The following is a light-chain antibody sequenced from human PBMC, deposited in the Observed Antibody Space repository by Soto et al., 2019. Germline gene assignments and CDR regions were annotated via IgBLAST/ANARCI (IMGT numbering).Light chain of an antibody. Sequence: SVLTQPAPLSGSPGQSITISCTGNSSDVGGYNYVSWYQQHPGKAPKLMIYDVSNRPSGVSNRFSGSKSGNTASLTISGLQAEDEADYYCSSYTSSRYVFGTGTKVTVL. CDR2: DVS. J-gene: IGLJ1*01. CDR1: SSDVGGYNY. CDR3: SSYTSSRYV. V-gene: IGLV2-14*01.